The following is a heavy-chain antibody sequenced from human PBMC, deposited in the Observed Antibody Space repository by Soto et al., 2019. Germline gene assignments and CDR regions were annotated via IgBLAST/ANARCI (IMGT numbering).Heavy chain of an antibody. Sequence: SETLSLTCAVSGGSISSGGYSWSWIRQPPGKGLEWIGYIYHSGSTYYNPSLKSRVTISVDRSKNQFSLKLSSVTAADTAVYYCAIAEGGIFDYWGLGTLLSVSS. CDR1: GGSISSGGYS. V-gene: IGHV4-30-2*01. CDR3: AIAEGGIFDY. J-gene: IGHJ4*02. CDR2: IYHSGST.